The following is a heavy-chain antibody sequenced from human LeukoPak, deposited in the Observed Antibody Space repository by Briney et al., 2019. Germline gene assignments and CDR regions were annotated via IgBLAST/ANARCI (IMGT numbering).Heavy chain of an antibody. CDR1: GGSFSDYY. V-gene: IGHV4-59*01. D-gene: IGHD6-13*01. CDR3: ARDYGQQLVLNWFDP. J-gene: IGHJ5*02. Sequence: AETLSLTCTVSGGSFSDYYWTWLRQPPGKGLEWIGYSGSTNYNPSLKSRVTISIDTSKRHFSLTLSSVTAADTAVYYCARDYGQQLVLNWFDPWGQGTLVTVSS. CDR2: SGST.